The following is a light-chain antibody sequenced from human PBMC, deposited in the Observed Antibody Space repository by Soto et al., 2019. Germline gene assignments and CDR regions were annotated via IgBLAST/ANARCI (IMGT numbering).Light chain of an antibody. CDR1: QSVSSY. Sequence: EIVLTQSPATLSLSPGERATLSCRASQSVSSYLAWYQQKPGQAPRLLMYDASNRATGIPARFSGSGSGTDFTLTISSLEPEDFAVYYCQHRSNWRYTFGQGTKLGIK. J-gene: IGKJ2*01. CDR2: DAS. V-gene: IGKV3-11*01. CDR3: QHRSNWRYT.